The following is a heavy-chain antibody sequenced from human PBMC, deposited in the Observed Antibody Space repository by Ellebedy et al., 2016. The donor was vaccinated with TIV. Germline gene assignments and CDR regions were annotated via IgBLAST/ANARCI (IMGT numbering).Heavy chain of an antibody. V-gene: IGHV4-59*01. D-gene: IGHD4-23*01. CDR2: IYSTGST. CDR3: ARPRTVGSTHNGFDI. Sequence: MPSETLSLTCTAPGGSIPRFYWRWTRQTPGQGLKYIGTIYSTGSTNYNSSLKSRVTISVDTSKNQFSLNLSSVTAADTAVHYCARPRTVGSTHNGFDIWGQGTTVTVSS. CDR1: GGSIPRFY. J-gene: IGHJ3*02.